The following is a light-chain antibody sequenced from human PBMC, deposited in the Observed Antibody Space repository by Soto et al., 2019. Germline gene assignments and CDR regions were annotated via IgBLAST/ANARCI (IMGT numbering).Light chain of an antibody. J-gene: IGKJ1*01. Sequence: TQSPATLSGSVGDRVTMTCRASQTISSWLAWYQQKPGKAPKLLIYAASSLQSGVPSRFSGSGSGTDFTLTISSLQPDDFATYYCQQYNSYRTFGQGTKVDIK. V-gene: IGKV1-5*01. CDR2: AAS. CDR3: QQYNSYRT. CDR1: QTISSW.